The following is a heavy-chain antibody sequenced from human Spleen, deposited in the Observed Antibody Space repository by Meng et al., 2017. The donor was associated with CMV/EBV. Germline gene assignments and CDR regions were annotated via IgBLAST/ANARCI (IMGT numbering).Heavy chain of an antibody. V-gene: IGHV4-61*01. J-gene: IGHJ4*02. CDR2: YTPSSAST. D-gene: IGHD3-10*01. Sequence: SETLSLTCTVSGGSVSSGSYYWAWIRQTPGKGLEWIGYGLYTPSSASTKYRPPLESRITISFDTSKNQVSLRLISVTAADTAIYYCARGNSYFSFYFDYWGPGSLVTVSS. CDR3: ARGNSYFSFYFDY. CDR1: GGSVSSGSYY.